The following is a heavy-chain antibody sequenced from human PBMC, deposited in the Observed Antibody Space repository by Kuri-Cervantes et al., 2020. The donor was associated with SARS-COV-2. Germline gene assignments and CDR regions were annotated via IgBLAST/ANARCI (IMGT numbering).Heavy chain of an antibody. V-gene: IGHV3-53*01. D-gene: IGHD5-24*01. J-gene: IGHJ4*02. CDR1: GFTVSRDY. CDR2: TYSAGNT. CDR3: ARVEMATQIDY. Sequence: GESLKISCATSGFTVSRDYMSWVRQAPGKGLEWVSLTYSAGNTYYAASVKGRFTISRDDSNNTLYLQMNSLRAEDTAVYYCARVEMATQIDYWGQGTLVTVSS.